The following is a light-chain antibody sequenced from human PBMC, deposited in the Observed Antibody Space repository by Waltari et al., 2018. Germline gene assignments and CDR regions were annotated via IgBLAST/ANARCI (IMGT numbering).Light chain of an antibody. J-gene: IGLJ2*01. CDR2: EVS. V-gene: IGLV2-8*01. Sequence: QSALTHPPSASGSPGQSVTISCTGTSSDLGDSYYVSWYQQHPGKAPKLIIYEVSKRPSGVPDRFSGSKSGNTASLTVSGLQAEDEADYHCSSYAGNNNLIFGGGTKLTVL. CDR3: SSYAGNNNLI. CDR1: SSDLGDSYY.